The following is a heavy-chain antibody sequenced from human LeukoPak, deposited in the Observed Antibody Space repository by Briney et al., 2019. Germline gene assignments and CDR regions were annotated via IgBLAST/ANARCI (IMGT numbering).Heavy chain of an antibody. D-gene: IGHD3-10*01. Sequence: KPSETLSLTCTVSGGSISSYYWSWIRQPPGKGLEWIGYIYYSGSTNYNPSLKSRATISVDTSKNQFSLKLSSVTAADTAVYYCARTITMVRGVILPDWFDPWGQGTLVTVSS. CDR3: ARTITMVRGVILPDWFDP. V-gene: IGHV4-59*01. CDR2: IYYSGST. J-gene: IGHJ5*02. CDR1: GGSISSYY.